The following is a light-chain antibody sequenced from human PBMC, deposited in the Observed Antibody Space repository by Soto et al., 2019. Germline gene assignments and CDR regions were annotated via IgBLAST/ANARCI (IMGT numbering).Light chain of an antibody. J-gene: IGKJ3*01. CDR3: QHRWNTFT. V-gene: IGKV3-11*01. CDR1: ESVSTY. CDR2: DAS. Sequence: EIVLTQSPATLSLSPGETATLSCGASESVSTYLAWYQQKPGQAPRLLIYDASHRATGTPARFSGSGSMTDFTLTISSLEPEDSAVYYCQHRWNTFTFGPGTKVEIK.